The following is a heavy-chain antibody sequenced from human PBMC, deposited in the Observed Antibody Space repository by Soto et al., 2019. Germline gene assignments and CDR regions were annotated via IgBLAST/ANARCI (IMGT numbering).Heavy chain of an antibody. CDR3: ARGGSGYGLNWFDP. D-gene: IGHD5-12*01. J-gene: IGHJ5*02. CDR1: GGSISSGGYS. Sequence: SETLSLTCAVSGGSISSGGYSWSWIRQPPGKGLEWIGYIYHSGSTYYNPSLKSRVTISVDRSKNQFSLKLSSVTAADTAVYYCARGGSGYGLNWFDPWGQGTLVTVS. CDR2: IYHSGST. V-gene: IGHV4-30-2*01.